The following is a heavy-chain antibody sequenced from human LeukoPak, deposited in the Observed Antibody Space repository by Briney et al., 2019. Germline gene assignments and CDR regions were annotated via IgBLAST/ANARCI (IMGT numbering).Heavy chain of an antibody. V-gene: IGHV4-59*12. J-gene: IGHJ2*01. Sequence: SETLSLTCTVSGGSISSYYWSWIRQPPGKGLEWIGYIYYSGSTNYNPSLKSRVTISVDTSKNQFSLKLSSVTAADTAVYYCARLPNSSGYYYFDLWGRGTLVTVSS. D-gene: IGHD3-22*01. CDR3: ARLPNSSGYYYFDL. CDR1: GGSISSYY. CDR2: IYYSGST.